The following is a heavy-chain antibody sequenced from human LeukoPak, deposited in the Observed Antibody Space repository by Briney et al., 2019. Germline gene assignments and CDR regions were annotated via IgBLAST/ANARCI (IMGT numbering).Heavy chain of an antibody. V-gene: IGHV5-51*01. D-gene: IGHD3-3*01. CDR3: AKTPGSGDYRGYQCWYFDL. Sequence: GESLKISCKGSGYSFTNYWVAWVRQMPGKGLEWMGIIYPGHSDTRYSPSFEGQVTIYADESITTAYLQWSRLKASDTAIYDCAKTPGSGDYRGYQCWYFDLWGRGTLVTVSS. J-gene: IGHJ2*01. CDR1: GYSFTNYW. CDR2: IYPGHSDT.